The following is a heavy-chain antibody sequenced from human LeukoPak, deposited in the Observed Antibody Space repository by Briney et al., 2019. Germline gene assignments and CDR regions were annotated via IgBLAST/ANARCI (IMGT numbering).Heavy chain of an antibody. D-gene: IGHD6-19*01. CDR3: ARDSSGWYGDV. Sequence: SETLSLTCTVSGGSISSYYWSWIRQPPGKGLEWIGYIYYSGSTNYNPSLKSRVTISVDTSKNQFSLKLSSVTAADTAVYYCARDSSGWYGDVWGKGTTVTVSS. J-gene: IGHJ6*04. V-gene: IGHV4-59*01. CDR2: IYYSGST. CDR1: GGSISSYY.